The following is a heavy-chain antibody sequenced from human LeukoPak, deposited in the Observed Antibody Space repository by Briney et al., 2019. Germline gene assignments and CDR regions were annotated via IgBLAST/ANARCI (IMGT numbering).Heavy chain of an antibody. Sequence: GSSVKVSCKASGGTFSSYAIGWVRQAPGQGLEWMGWISAYNGNTNYAQKLQGRVTMTTDTSTSTAYMELRSLRSDDTAIYYCARDRGAYYYGSGGYWGQGTLVTVSS. CDR3: ARDRGAYYYGSGGY. V-gene: IGHV1-18*01. CDR1: GGTFSSYA. J-gene: IGHJ4*02. D-gene: IGHD3-10*01. CDR2: ISAYNGNT.